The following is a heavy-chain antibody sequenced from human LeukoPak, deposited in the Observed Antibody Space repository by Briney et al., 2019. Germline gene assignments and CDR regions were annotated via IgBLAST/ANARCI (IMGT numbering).Heavy chain of an antibody. CDR3: AKDSIAARPGF. D-gene: IGHD6-6*01. CDR2: IGTSSTTI. CDR1: GFTFSSYT. J-gene: IGHJ4*02. V-gene: IGHV3-48*01. Sequence: GGSLRLSCAASGFTFSSYTMNWVRQPPGKGLEWVSNIGTSSTTIYYADSVKGRFTISRDNAKNSLYLQMNSLRAEDTAVYYSAKDSIAARPGFWGQGTLATVSS.